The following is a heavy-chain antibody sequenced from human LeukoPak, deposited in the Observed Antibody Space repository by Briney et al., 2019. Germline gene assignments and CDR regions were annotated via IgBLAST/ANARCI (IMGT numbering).Heavy chain of an antibody. V-gene: IGHV1-2*06. CDR1: GYTFTRYY. D-gene: IGHD3-10*01. CDR2: INPNSGGT. CDR3: AALWFGASMDV. J-gene: IGHJ6*03. Sequence: ASVKVSCKASGYTFTRYYMHWVRQAPGQGLEWMGRINPNSGGTNYAHKFHGRVTMTRDTSISTGYMELSRLRSDDTAVYYCAALWFGASMDVWGKGTTVTVSS.